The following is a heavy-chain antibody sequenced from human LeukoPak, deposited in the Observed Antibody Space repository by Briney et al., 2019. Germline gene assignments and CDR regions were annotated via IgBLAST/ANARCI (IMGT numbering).Heavy chain of an antibody. J-gene: IGHJ4*02. CDR2: IYYSGST. CDR3: ARATRRAAAGSHYFDY. Sequence: SETLSLTCTVSGGSISSYYWSWIRQPPGKGLEWIGYIYYSGSTNYNPSLKSRVTMSVDTSKNQFSLKLSSVTAADTAVYYCARATRRAAAGSHYFDYWGQGTLVTVSS. D-gene: IGHD6-13*01. CDR1: GGSISSYY. V-gene: IGHV4-59*12.